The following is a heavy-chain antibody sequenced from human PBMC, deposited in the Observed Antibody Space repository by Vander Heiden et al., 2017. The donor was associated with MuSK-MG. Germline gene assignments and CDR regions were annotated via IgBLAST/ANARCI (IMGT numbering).Heavy chain of an antibody. Sequence: QLQLQESGPGLVKPSETLSLTCTVSGGSISSSSYYWGWIRQPPGKGLEWIGSIYYSGSTYYNPSLKSRVTISGDTSKNQFSLKLSSVTAADTAVYYWARDFREYYDFWSGYPYYYYGMDVWGQGTTVTVYS. CDR1: GGSISSSSYY. D-gene: IGHD3-3*01. CDR2: IYYSGST. CDR3: ARDFREYYDFWSGYPYYYYGMDV. V-gene: IGHV4-39*07. J-gene: IGHJ6*02.